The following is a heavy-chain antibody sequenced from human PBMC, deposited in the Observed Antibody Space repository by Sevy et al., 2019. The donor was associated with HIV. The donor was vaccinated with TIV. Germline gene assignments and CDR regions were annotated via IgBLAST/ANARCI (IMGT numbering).Heavy chain of an antibody. J-gene: IGHJ6*02. V-gene: IGHV3-23*01. Sequence: GGSLRLSCAASGFTFSSYAMSWVRQAPGKGLEWVSAISGSGGSTYYADSVKGRFTISRDNSKNTLSLQMNSLRAEDTAVYYCAKDKVGGGSSGYGMDVWGQGTTVTVSS. CDR2: ISGSGGST. CDR3: AKDKVGGGSSGYGMDV. D-gene: IGHD3-16*01. CDR1: GFTFSSYA.